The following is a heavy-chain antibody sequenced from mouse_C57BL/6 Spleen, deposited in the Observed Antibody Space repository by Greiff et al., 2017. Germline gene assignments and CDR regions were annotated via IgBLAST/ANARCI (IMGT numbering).Heavy chain of an antibody. CDR1: GFTFSSYA. CDR2: ISDGGSYT. J-gene: IGHJ2*01. CDR3: AREGSYSNPYYFDY. V-gene: IGHV5-4*01. D-gene: IGHD2-5*01. Sequence: EVKVVESGGGLVKPGGSLKLSCAASGFTFSSYAMSWVRQTPEKRLEWVATISDGGSYTYYPDNVKGRFTISRDNAKNNLYLQMSNLKSEDTAMYYCAREGSYSNPYYFDYWGQGTTLTVSS.